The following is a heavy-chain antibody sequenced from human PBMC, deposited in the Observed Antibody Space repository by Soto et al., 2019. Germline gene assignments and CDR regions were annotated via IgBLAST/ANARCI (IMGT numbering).Heavy chain of an antibody. CDR3: ARSTIVAPPSN. D-gene: IGHD6-6*01. CDR1: GFSFSNYA. V-gene: IGHV3-30*14. Sequence: LRLSCAASGFSFSNYAMQWVRQAPGKGLEWVAVISYDGSNKYYADSVKGRFTISRDNSKNTMYLQMDSLRAEDTAVYYCARSTIVAPPSNWGQGTLVTV. CDR2: ISYDGSNK. J-gene: IGHJ4*02.